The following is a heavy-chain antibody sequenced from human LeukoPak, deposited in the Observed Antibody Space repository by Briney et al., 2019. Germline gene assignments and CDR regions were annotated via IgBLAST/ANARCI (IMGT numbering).Heavy chain of an antibody. CDR3: ARDRIDGYNWDY. V-gene: IGHV4-39*07. J-gene: IGHJ4*02. CDR2: IYYSGST. Sequence: SETLSLTCTVSGGSISSSSYYWGWIRQPPGKGLEWIGSIYYSGSTYYNPSLKSRVTISVDTSKNQFSLKLSSVTAADTAVYYCARDRIDGYNWDYWGQGTLVTVSS. D-gene: IGHD5-24*01. CDR1: GGSISSSSYY.